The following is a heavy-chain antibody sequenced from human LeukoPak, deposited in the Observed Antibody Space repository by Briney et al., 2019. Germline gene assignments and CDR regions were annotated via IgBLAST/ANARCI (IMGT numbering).Heavy chain of an antibody. CDR2: IKQDRSEK. J-gene: IGHJ4*02. D-gene: IGHD4-23*01. Sequence: PGGSLRPSCAASGFTFSSYWMSWVRQAPGKGLEWVANIKQDRSEKYCVDSVKGRFTISRDNAKNSLYLQMNSLKTEDTAVYYCAREYGGNDYWGQGTLVTVSS. CDR1: GFTFSSYW. CDR3: AREYGGNDY. V-gene: IGHV3-7*03.